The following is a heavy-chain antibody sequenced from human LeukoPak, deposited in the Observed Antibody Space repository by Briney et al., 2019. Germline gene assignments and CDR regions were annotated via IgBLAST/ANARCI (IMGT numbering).Heavy chain of an antibody. CDR3: ARVWGSGSYGAFDI. Sequence: SETLSLTCTVSGGSISSYYWSWIRQPPGKGLEWIGYIYYSGSTNYNPSLKSRVTISVDPSKNQFSLKLSSVTAADTAVYYCARVWGSGSYGAFDIWGQGTMVTVSS. V-gene: IGHV4-59*01. CDR1: GGSISSYY. D-gene: IGHD3-10*01. CDR2: IYYSGST. J-gene: IGHJ3*02.